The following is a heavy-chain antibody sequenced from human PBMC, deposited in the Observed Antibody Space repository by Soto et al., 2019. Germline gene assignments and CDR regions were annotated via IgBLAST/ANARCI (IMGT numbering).Heavy chain of an antibody. CDR1: GYTFTNYY. J-gene: IGHJ6*02. CDR2: IDGDSGGT. Sequence: QVQLMQSGAEVKKPGASVKVSCKASGYTFTNYYIHWVRQAPGQGLEWLGWIDGDSGGTSYAQKFQGRVTMTRDTSINTAYMALSRLTSDDTAVYYCARTPNNGRAGVYGMDVWGQGPTVTVSS. CDR3: ARTPNNGRAGVYGMDV. V-gene: IGHV1-2*02. D-gene: IGHD1-26*01.